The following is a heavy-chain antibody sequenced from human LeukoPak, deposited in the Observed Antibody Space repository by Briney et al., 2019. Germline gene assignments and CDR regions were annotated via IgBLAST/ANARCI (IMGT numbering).Heavy chain of an antibody. D-gene: IGHD3-10*01. V-gene: IGHV4-34*01. CDR2: INHSGST. J-gene: IGHJ5*02. CDR1: GGSFSGYY. CDR3: ARSLMVRGVYLLNWFDP. Sequence: SETLSLTCAVYGGSFSGYYWSWIRQPPGKGLEWIGEINHSGSTNYNPSLKSRVTISVDTSKNQFSLKLSSVTAADTAVYYCARSLMVRGVYLLNWFDPWGQGTLVTVSS.